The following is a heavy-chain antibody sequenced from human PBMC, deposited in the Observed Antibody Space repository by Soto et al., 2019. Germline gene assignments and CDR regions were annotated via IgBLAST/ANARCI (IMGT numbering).Heavy chain of an antibody. J-gene: IGHJ4*02. D-gene: IGHD5-12*01. CDR2: IYYSGST. CDR1: GGSISSYY. CDR3: ARDHATSYFDY. V-gene: IGHV4-59*01. Sequence: QVQLQESGPGLVKPSETLSLTCTVSGGSISSYYWSWIRQPPGKGLEWIGYIYYSGSTNYNPSLKSRVTISVDTSKNQFSLKLSSVTAADTAVYYCARDHATSYFDYWGQGTLVTVSS.